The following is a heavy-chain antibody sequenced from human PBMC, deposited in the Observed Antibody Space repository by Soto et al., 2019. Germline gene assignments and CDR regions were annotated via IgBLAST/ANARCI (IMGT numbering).Heavy chain of an antibody. CDR2: ISGSGGST. CDR3: AKAEDYDFWSGYYSPLFDY. J-gene: IGHJ4*02. Sequence: AGGSLRLSCAASGFTFSSYAMSWVRQAPGKGLEWVSAISGSGGSTYYTDSVKGRFTISRDNSKNTLYLQMNSLRAEDTAVYYCAKAEDYDFWSGYYSPLFDYWGQGTLVTVSS. V-gene: IGHV3-23*01. CDR1: GFTFSSYA. D-gene: IGHD3-3*01.